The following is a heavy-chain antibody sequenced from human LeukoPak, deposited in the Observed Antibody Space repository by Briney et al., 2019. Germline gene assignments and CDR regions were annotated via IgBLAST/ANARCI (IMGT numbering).Heavy chain of an antibody. J-gene: IGHJ4*02. Sequence: GGSLRLSCAASGFTVSSNYMSWVRQAPGKGLEWVSVIYSGGSTHYADSVKGRFTISRDNSKNTLYLQMNSLRAEDTAVYYCARDFPFAKQQLDKPTDYWGQGTLVTVSS. CDR3: ARDFPFAKQQLDKPTDY. CDR1: GFTVSSNY. D-gene: IGHD6-13*01. V-gene: IGHV3-66*01. CDR2: IYSGGST.